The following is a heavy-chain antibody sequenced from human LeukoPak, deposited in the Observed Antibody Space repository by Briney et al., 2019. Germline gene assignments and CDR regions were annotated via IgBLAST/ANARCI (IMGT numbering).Heavy chain of an antibody. J-gene: IGHJ4*01. Sequence: SETLSLTCTVSGGSISSGSYYWSWIRQPAGKGLEWIGRIYTSGSTNYNPSLKSRVTISVDTSKNQFSLKLSSVTAADTAVYYCARDRYAEYGSVLDNWGQGTLVTVSS. CDR3: ARDRYAEYGSVLDN. CDR1: GGSISSGSYY. V-gene: IGHV4-61*02. D-gene: IGHD3-10*01. CDR2: IYTSGST.